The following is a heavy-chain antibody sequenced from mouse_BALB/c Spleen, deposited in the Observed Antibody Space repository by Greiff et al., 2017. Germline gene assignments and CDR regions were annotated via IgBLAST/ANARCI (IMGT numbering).Heavy chain of an antibody. CDR2: IDPSDSYT. CDR3: ARDGYAFDY. CDR1: GYTFTSYW. D-gene: IGHD1-2*01. J-gene: IGHJ2*01. Sequence: VQLQQPGAELVKPGASVKLSCKASGYTFTSYWMHWVKQRPGQGLEWIGEIDPSDSYTNYNQKFKGKATLTVDKSSSTAYMQLSSLTSEDSAVYYCARDGYAFDYWGQGTTLTVSS. V-gene: IGHV1-69*02.